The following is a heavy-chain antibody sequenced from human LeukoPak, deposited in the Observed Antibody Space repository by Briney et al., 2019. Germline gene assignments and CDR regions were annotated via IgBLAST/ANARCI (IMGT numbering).Heavy chain of an antibody. CDR2: VSTSGDST. V-gene: IGHV3-23*01. Sequence: GGSLRLSCAASGFTFSNYAMSWVRQAPGKGLEWVSGVSTSGDSTCYADSVKGRFTISRDNSKNMLYLQMNSLRAEDTAVYYCARNFLESVPAAYDAFDIWGQGTMVTVSS. CDR3: ARNFLESVPAAYDAFDI. CDR1: GFTFSNYA. D-gene: IGHD2-2*01. J-gene: IGHJ3*02.